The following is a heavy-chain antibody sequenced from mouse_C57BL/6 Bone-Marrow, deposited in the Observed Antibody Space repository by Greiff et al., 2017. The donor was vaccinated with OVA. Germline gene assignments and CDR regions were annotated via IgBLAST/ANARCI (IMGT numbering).Heavy chain of an antibody. D-gene: IGHD1-1*01. Sequence: QVQLKQPGAELVKPGASVKLSCKASGYTFTSYWMHWVKQRPGQGLEWIGMIHPNSGSTNYNEKFKSKATLTVDKSSSTAYMQLSSLTSEDSAVYYCARRGTVDWYFDVWGTGTTVTVSS. CDR2: IHPNSGST. CDR1: GYTFTSYW. J-gene: IGHJ1*03. CDR3: ARRGTVDWYFDV. V-gene: IGHV1-64*01.